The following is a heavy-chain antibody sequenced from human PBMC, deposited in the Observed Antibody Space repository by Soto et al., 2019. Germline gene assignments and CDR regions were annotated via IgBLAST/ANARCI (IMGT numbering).Heavy chain of an antibody. J-gene: IGHJ6*02. CDR2: IVVGSGNT. Sequence: SVKVSCKASGFTFTSSAVQWVRQARGQRLEWIGWIVVGSGNTNYAQKFQERVTITRDMSTSTAYMELSSLRSEDTAVYYCAAAQGNYYYYGMDVWGQGTTVTVSS. CDR3: AAAQGNYYYYGMDV. V-gene: IGHV1-58*01. CDR1: GFTFTSSA.